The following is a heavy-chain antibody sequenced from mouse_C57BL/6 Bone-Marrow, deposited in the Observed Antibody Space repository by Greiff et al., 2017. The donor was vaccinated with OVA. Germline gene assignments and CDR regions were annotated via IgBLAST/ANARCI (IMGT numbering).Heavy chain of an antibody. J-gene: IGHJ4*01. CDR2: IWSGGST. Sequence: QVQLQQSGPGLVQPSQCLSITCTVSGFSLTSYGVHWVRQSPGKGLEWLGVIWSGGSTAYNAAFISRLSISKDNSKGQIFVKMNSPQADDTAIYYCARNWVDYDGAMDDWGQGTSVTVSS. D-gene: IGHD2-4*01. V-gene: IGHV2-2*01. CDR3: ARNWVDYDGAMDD. CDR1: GFSLTSYG.